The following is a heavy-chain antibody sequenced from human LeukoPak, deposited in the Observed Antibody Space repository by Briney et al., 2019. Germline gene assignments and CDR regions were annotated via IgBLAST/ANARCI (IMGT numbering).Heavy chain of an antibody. J-gene: IGHJ5*02. V-gene: IGHV1-18*01. CDR1: GYTFTSYG. Sequence: AASMTVSCTASGYTFTSYGISWVRQAPGQGLEWMGWNSAYNGNTNYAQKLQGRVTMTTDTSTSTAYMELRSLRSDDTAVYYCARENNWFDPWGQGTLVTVSS. CDR2: NSAYNGNT. CDR3: ARENNWFDP.